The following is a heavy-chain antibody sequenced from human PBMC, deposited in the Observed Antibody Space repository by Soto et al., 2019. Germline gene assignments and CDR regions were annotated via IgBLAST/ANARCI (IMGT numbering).Heavy chain of an antibody. CDR3: ARARTVTIYYGMDV. J-gene: IGHJ6*02. D-gene: IGHD4-4*01. CDR1: GFTFSTYS. CDR2: ITSDSSNV. V-gene: IGHV3-21*01. Sequence: GGSLRLSCAASGFTFSTYSMNWVRQAPGKGLEWVSYITSDSSNVHYADSVKGRFTISRDNAKNSLSLQMNSLRAEDTAVYYWARARTVTIYYGMDVWGQGTTVTVSS.